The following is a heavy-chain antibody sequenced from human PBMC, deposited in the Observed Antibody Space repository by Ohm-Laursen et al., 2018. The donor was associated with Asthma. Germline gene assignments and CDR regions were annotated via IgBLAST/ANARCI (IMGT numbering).Heavy chain of an antibody. CDR3: AVRTTSAGFDV. J-gene: IGHJ6*02. D-gene: IGHD1-1*01. Sequence: SLRLSCAASGFTFSSYSMNWVRQAPGKGLEWVSYTTSYSSTTYYADSVKGRFTISRDNAKNSLYLQMNSLRAQDTAVYYCAVRTTSAGFDVWGQGTTVTVSS. V-gene: IGHV3-48*01. CDR2: TTSYSSTT. CDR1: GFTFSSYS.